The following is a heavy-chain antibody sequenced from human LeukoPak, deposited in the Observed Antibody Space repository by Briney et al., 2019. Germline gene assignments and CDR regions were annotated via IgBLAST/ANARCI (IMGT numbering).Heavy chain of an antibody. D-gene: IGHD3-10*01. Sequence: PGGSLRLSCAASGFTFSSSWMSWVRQTPGKGPEWVASIKQDGGEKFYVDSVRGRFTISRDNAKNTLYLQMNSLRAEDTAVYYCAKNGPGLDYFDYWGQGTLVTVSS. CDR3: AKNGPGLDYFDY. V-gene: IGHV3-7*02. CDR2: IKQDGGEK. CDR1: GFTFSSSW. J-gene: IGHJ4*02.